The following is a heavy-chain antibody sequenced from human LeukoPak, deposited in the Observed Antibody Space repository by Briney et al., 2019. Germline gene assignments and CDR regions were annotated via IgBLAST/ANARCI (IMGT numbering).Heavy chain of an antibody. V-gene: IGHV4-59*12. CDR2: IDSSGIT. J-gene: IGHJ5*02. CDR3: ARDVEDSSSWSNWFDP. D-gene: IGHD6-13*01. Sequence: SETLSLTCTVSGGTLSSFYYTWVRQPPGKGLEGIGYIDSSGITNYNSSLNSRVTISLDTSQNQFSLKLSSVTAADTAVYYCARDVEDSSSWSNWFDPWGQGTLVTVSS. CDR1: GGTLSSFY.